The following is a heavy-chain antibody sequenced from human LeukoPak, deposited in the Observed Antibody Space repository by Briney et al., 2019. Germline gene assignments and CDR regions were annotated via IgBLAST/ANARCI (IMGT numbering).Heavy chain of an antibody. J-gene: IGHJ4*02. V-gene: IGHV4-61*01. Sequence: SETLSLTCTVSGGSVSSGSYYWSWIRQPPGKGLEWIGYIYYSGSTNYNPSLKGRVTISVDTSKNQFSLKLSSVTAADTAVYYCARVDILTGYYLDYWGQGTLVTVSS. CDR2: IYYSGST. D-gene: IGHD3-9*01. CDR1: GGSVSSGSYY. CDR3: ARVDILTGYYLDY.